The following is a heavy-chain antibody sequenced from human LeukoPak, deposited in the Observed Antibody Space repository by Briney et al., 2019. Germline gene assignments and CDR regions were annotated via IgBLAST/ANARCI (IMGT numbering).Heavy chain of an antibody. J-gene: IGHJ6*02. D-gene: IGHD6-13*01. Sequence: PGGSLRLSCAASRFTFSDYYMGWIRQAPGKGLEWVSYISSSGSTIYYADSVKGRFTISRDNAKNSLYLQMNSLRAEDTAAYYCARQIESIAAAGTHYYYYGMDVWGQGTTVTVSS. V-gene: IGHV3-11*01. CDR1: RFTFSDYY. CDR3: ARQIESIAAAGTHYYYYGMDV. CDR2: ISSSGSTI.